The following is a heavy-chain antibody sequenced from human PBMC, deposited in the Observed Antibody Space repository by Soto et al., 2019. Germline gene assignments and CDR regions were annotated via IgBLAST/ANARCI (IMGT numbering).Heavy chain of an antibody. Sequence: QVQLVPSGAEVKTPWASVKVACKASGYTFTTYDICWVRHAPGKGLDRMGRISTYNGDTNYPQILHGRLTMTTDTVTNTASMELRSLRSDDEAVYFCARDPDNELMVKDPNIYGMDVW. D-gene: IGHD2-8*01. CDR1: GYTFTTYD. CDR3: ARDPDNELMVKDPNIYGMDV. V-gene: IGHV1-18*01. CDR2: ISTYNGDT. J-gene: IGHJ6*01.